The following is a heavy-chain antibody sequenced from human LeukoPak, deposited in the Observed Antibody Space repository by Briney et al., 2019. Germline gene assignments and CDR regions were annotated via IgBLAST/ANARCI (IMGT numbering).Heavy chain of an antibody. CDR1: GGSISSYY. D-gene: IGHD3-9*01. V-gene: IGHV4-59*01. CDR2: IYYSGST. Sequence: SETLSLTCTVSGGSISSYYWSWIRQPPGKGLEWIGYIYYSGSTNYNPSLKSRVTISVDTSKNQFSLKLSSVTAADTAVYYCARDLAPLRYFDWFAFDIWGQGTMVTVSS. J-gene: IGHJ3*02. CDR3: ARDLAPLRYFDWFAFDI.